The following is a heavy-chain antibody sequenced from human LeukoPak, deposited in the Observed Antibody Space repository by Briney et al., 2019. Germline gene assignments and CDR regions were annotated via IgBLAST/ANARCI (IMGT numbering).Heavy chain of an antibody. CDR1: GGTFSSYA. J-gene: IGHJ6*03. CDR3: ARDVVWYETRLSNYMDV. Sequence: SVKVSCKASGGTFSSYAISWVRQAPGQGLEWMGRIIPIFGTASYAQKFQGRVTITTDESTSTAYMELSSLRSEDTAVYYCARDVVWYETRLSNYMDVWGKGTTVTVSS. CDR2: IIPIFGTA. V-gene: IGHV1-69*05. D-gene: IGHD2-15*01.